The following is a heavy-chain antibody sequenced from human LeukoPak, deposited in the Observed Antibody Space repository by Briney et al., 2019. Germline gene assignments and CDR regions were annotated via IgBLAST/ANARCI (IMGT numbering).Heavy chain of an antibody. Sequence: GGSLRLSCAASGFTFSSYGMSWVRQAPGKGLEWVSAFSGSGGSTYYADSVKGRFTISRDNSKNTLYLQMNSLRAEDTAVYYCAKNEKVGYSSGCGFDYWGQGTLVTVSS. CDR3: AKNEKVGYSSGCGFDY. V-gene: IGHV3-23*01. CDR1: GFTFSSYG. J-gene: IGHJ4*02. CDR2: FSGSGGST. D-gene: IGHD6-19*01.